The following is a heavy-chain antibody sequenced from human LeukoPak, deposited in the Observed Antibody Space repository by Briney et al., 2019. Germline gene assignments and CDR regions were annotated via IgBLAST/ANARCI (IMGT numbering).Heavy chain of an antibody. V-gene: IGHV3-30*02. CDR3: ARGGSYLSAFDI. D-gene: IGHD1-26*01. CDR1: GFTFSSYG. J-gene: IGHJ3*02. Sequence: GGSLRLSCAASGFTFSSYGMHWVRQAPGKGLEWVAFIRYDGSNKYCADSVKGRFTISRDNSKNTQYLQMNSLRAEDTAVYYCARGGSYLSAFDIWGQGTMVTVSS. CDR2: IRYDGSNK.